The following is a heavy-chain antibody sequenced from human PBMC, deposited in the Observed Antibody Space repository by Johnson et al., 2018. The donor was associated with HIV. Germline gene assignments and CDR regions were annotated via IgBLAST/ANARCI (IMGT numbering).Heavy chain of an antibody. CDR1: GFTVSSNY. V-gene: IGHV3-66*01. CDR3: ARDQSSGWNRGAFDI. CDR2: IYSGGRT. J-gene: IGHJ3*02. Sequence: VQLVESGGGLVQPGGSLRLSCAAFGFTVSSNYMSWVRQAPGKGLEWVSVIYSGGRTYYVDSVKGRFTISRDNSKNTLYLHMNSLRAEDTAVYYCARDQSSGWNRGAFDIWGQGTVVTVSS. D-gene: IGHD6-19*01.